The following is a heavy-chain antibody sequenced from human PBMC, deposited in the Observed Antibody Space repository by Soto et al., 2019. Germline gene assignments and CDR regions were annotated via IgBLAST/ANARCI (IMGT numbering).Heavy chain of an antibody. CDR1: GGSISSSSYY. J-gene: IGHJ5*02. V-gene: IGHV4-39*01. CDR2: IYYSGST. Sequence: PSETLSLTCTVSGGSISSSSYYWGWIRQPPGKGLEWIGSIYYSGSTYYNPSLKSRVTISVDTSKNQFSLKLSSVTAAGTAVYYCAESTKLLNWFDPWGQGTLVSVSS. D-gene: IGHD2-2*01. CDR3: AESTKLLNWFDP.